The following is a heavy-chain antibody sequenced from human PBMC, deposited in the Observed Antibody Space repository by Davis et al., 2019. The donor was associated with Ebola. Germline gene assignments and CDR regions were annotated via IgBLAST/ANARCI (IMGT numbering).Heavy chain of an antibody. D-gene: IGHD6-19*01. CDR3: AKASRQWQQFDY. J-gene: IGHJ4*02. V-gene: IGHV3-23*01. CDR1: GFTFSSYA. CDR2: ISCSGGST. Sequence: GASLKISCAASGFTFSSYAMSWVRQAPGKGLEWVSAISCSGGSTYYADSVKGRFTISRDNSKNTLYLQMNSLRAEDTAVYYCAKASRQWQQFDYWGQGTLVTVSS.